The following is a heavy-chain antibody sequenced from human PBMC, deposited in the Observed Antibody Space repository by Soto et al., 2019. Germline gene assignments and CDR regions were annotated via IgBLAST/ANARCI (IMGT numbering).Heavy chain of an antibody. CDR2: IWYDGSNK. J-gene: IGHJ4*02. V-gene: IGHV3-33*01. Sequence: QVQLVESGGGVVQPGRSLRLSCAASGFTFSSYGMHWVRQAPGKGLEWVAVIWYDGSNKYYADSVKGRFTISRDNSKNTLYLQRNSLRAEDTAVYYCARAVYSSSWWGYFDYWGQGTLVTVSS. CDR1: GFTFSSYG. CDR3: ARAVYSSSWWGYFDY. D-gene: IGHD6-13*01.